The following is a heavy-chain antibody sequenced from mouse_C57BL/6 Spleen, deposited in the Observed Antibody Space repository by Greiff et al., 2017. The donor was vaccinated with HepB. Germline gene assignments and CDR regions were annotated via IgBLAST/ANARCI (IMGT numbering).Heavy chain of an antibody. Sequence: EVQLQQSGPVLVKPGASVKMSCKASGYTFTDYYMNWVKQSHGKSLEWIGVINPYNGGTSYNQKFKGKATLTVDKSSSTAYMELNSLTSEDSAVYYCAREDDGSSYCFDYWGQGTTLTVSS. CDR2: INPYNGGT. CDR1: GYTFTDYY. V-gene: IGHV1-19*01. CDR3: AREDDGSSYCFDY. J-gene: IGHJ2*01. D-gene: IGHD1-1*01.